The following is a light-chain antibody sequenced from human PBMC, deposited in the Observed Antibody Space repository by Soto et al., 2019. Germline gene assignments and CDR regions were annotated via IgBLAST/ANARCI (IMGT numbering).Light chain of an antibody. CDR1: SSDVGGYNY. J-gene: IGLJ1*01. V-gene: IGLV2-14*01. Sequence: QSALTQPASVSGSPGQSITISCTGTSSDVGGYNYVSWYQQHPGKAPKLMIYEVSNRPSGVPNRFSGSKSGNTASLTISGLQAEDEADYYCSSYTSSSTLRVFGTGTKLTVL. CDR2: EVS. CDR3: SSYTSSSTLRV.